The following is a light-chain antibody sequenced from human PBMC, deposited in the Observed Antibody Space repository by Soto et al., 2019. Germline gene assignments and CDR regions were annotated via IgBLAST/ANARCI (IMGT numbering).Light chain of an antibody. Sequence: EIVLTQSPGTLSLSPGERATLSCRASQSVSSSYLAWYQQKPGQAPRLLIYGASSRATGIPDRFSGSGSGTDFTLTIPSLEPEDFAVYYCQQYGSSPRYTFGQGTKLEIK. CDR1: QSVSSSY. CDR2: GAS. J-gene: IGKJ2*01. CDR3: QQYGSSPRYT. V-gene: IGKV3-20*01.